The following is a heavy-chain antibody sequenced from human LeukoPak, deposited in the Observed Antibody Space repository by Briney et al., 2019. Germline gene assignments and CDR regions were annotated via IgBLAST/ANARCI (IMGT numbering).Heavy chain of an antibody. V-gene: IGHV1-2*02. CDR3: ARGYYGSGGEFDY. D-gene: IGHD3-10*01. CDR2: INPNSSGT. CDR1: GYTFTGYY. Sequence: GASVKVSCKASGYTFTGYYMHWVRQAPGQGLEWMGWINPNSSGTNYAQKFQGRVTMTRDTSISTAYMELSRLRSDDTAVYYCARGYYGSGGEFDYWGQGTLVTVSS. J-gene: IGHJ4*02.